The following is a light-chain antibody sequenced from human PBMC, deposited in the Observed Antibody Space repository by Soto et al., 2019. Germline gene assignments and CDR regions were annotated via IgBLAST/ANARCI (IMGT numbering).Light chain of an antibody. J-gene: IGLJ1*01. CDR2: DVN. V-gene: IGLV2-11*01. CDR3: TSCITANTRCV. CDR1: SSDVGGYNF. Sequence: QSALTQPRSVSGSPGQSVTISCTGTSSDVGGYNFVSWYQQHPGKAPKLMIYDVNKWPSGVPDRFSGSKSGNTASLTISGLQADDEADYYCTSCITANTRCVFGSGTKLTVL.